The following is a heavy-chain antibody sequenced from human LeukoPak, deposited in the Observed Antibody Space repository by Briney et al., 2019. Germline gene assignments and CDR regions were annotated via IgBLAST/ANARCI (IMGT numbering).Heavy chain of an antibody. CDR1: GFTFSSYA. J-gene: IGHJ4*02. CDR3: AKESFIPYYYDSSGYVDY. V-gene: IGHV3-23*01. CDR2: ISGSGGST. D-gene: IGHD3-22*01. Sequence: PGGPLRLSCAASGFTFSSYAMSWVRQAPGKGLEWVSGISGSGGSTYYADSVKGRFTISRDNSKNTLYLQMNSLRAEDTAVYYCAKESFIPYYYDSSGYVDYWGQGTLVTVSS.